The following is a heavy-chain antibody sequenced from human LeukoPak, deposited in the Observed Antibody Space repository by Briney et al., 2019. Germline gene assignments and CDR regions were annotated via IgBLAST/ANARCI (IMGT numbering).Heavy chain of an antibody. CDR3: ARRVRVATIDY. Sequence: SETLSLTCAVSGGSISSSLYYWAWIRQRPGKGLEWIGSIYYSGSTTTYYNPSLKSRVTISVDTSKNQFSLKLSSVTAADTAVYYCARRVRVATIDYWGQGTLVTVSS. V-gene: IGHV4-39*01. CDR2: IYYSGSTTT. D-gene: IGHD3-10*01. J-gene: IGHJ4*02. CDR1: GGSISSSLYY.